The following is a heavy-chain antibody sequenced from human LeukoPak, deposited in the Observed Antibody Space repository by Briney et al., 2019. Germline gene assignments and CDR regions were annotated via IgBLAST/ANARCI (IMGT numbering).Heavy chain of an antibody. CDR1: GPTFSSYS. J-gene: IGHJ6*03. CDR3: AKVAGYSYGYPRGYYYYMDV. Sequence: GGSLRLSCAASGPTFSSYSTNWVRQAPGKGLEWVSSISSSSSYIYYTDSVKGRFTISRDNSKNTLYLQMNSLRAEDTAVYYCAKVAGYSYGYPRGYYYYMDVWGQGTLVTVSS. CDR2: ISSSSSYI. D-gene: IGHD5-18*01. V-gene: IGHV3-21*01.